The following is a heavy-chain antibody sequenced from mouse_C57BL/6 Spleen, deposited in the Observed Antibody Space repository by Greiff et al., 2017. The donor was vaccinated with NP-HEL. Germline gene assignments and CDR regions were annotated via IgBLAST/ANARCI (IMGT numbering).Heavy chain of an antibody. CDR2: IYPGSGST. J-gene: IGHJ4*01. V-gene: IGHV1-55*01. CDR3: ARSGYDYPYYYAMDY. D-gene: IGHD2-4*01. CDR1: GYTFTSYW. Sequence: VQLQQSGAELVKPGASVKMSCKASGYTFTSYWITWVKQRPGQGLEWIGDIYPGSGSTNYNEKFKSKATLTVDTSSSTAYMQLSSLTSEDSAVYYCARSGYDYPYYYAMDYWGQGTSVTVSS.